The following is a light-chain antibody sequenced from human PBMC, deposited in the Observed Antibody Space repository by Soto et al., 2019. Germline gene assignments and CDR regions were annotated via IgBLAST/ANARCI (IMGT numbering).Light chain of an antibody. V-gene: IGKV3-15*01. CDR3: QHFNNWPLT. J-gene: IGKJ4*01. CDR2: AVS. Sequence: IVLTQSPATLSVVPGGSVTFSCRASQGISKKVAWYQHKPGQAPRLLISAVSTGATGVPARFSGSGSGTEFTLTISRLQPEDFAVYYCQHFNNWPLTFGGGTKLDIK. CDR1: QGISKK.